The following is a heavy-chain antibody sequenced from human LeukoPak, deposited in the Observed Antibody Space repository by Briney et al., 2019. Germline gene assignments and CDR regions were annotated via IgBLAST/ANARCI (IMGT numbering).Heavy chain of an antibody. V-gene: IGHV3-23*01. CDR3: AKDLQWELLPTFAVGYGMDV. Sequence: GGSLRLSCAASGFTFSSYAMSWVRQAPGKGLEWVSAISGSGGSTYYADSVKGRFTISRDNSKNTLYLQMNSLRAEDTAVYYCAKDLQWELLPTFAVGYGMDVWGQGTTVTVSS. D-gene: IGHD1-26*01. J-gene: IGHJ6*02. CDR2: ISGSGGST. CDR1: GFTFSSYA.